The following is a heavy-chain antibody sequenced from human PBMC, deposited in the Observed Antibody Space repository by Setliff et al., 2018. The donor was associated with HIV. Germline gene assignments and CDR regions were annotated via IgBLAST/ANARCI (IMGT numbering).Heavy chain of an antibody. Sequence: LSLTCAVSGGSISSSNWWRWVRQPPGKGLEWIGEIYHSGSTNYNASLKSRVTISVDKSKNQFSLKLTSVTAADTAMYYCAREGDYADFDYWGQGTLVTVSS. V-gene: IGHV4-4*02. CDR3: AREGDYADFDY. CDR2: IYHSGST. D-gene: IGHD4-17*01. J-gene: IGHJ4*02. CDR1: GGSISSSNW.